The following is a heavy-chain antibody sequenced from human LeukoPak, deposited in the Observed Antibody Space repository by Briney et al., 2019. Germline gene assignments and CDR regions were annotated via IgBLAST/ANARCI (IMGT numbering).Heavy chain of an antibody. CDR1: GFTFDDYG. D-gene: IGHD1-26*01. Sequence: RGSPRLSCAASGFTFDDYGMSWVRQGPGKGLEWVSGINWNGGNTGYADSVKGRFTIFRDNAKNSLYLEMDSLRVEDTALYYCARTSDGNWFDPWGQGTLVTVSS. CDR3: ARTSDGNWFDP. CDR2: INWNGGNT. J-gene: IGHJ5*02. V-gene: IGHV3-20*04.